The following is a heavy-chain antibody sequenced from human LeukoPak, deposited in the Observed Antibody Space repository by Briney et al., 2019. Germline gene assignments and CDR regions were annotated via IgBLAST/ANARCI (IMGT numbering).Heavy chain of an antibody. CDR2: ISYDGSNK. CDR3: ASNYCSSTSCPRGAFDI. Sequence: GRSLRLSCAASGFTFSSYAMHWVRQAPGKGLEWVAVISYDGSNKYYADSVKGRFTISRDNSKNTLYLQMNSLRAEDTAVYYCASNYCSSTSCPRGAFDIWGQGTMVTVSS. J-gene: IGHJ3*02. CDR1: GFTFSSYA. V-gene: IGHV3-30-3*01. D-gene: IGHD2-2*01.